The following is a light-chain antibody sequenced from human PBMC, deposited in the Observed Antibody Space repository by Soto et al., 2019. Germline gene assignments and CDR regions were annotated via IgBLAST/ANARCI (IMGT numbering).Light chain of an antibody. CDR3: HPYNSYWT. V-gene: IGKV1-5*03. Sequence: DIQMTQSPSTLSASVGDRVTITCRASQSIRSWLAWYQQKPGKAPKLLIYKASSLDSGVPSRFNGSGSRTEFTLTISRVQPDDFATFYCHPYNSYWTFGQGTKVEIK. CDR2: KAS. J-gene: IGKJ1*01. CDR1: QSIRSW.